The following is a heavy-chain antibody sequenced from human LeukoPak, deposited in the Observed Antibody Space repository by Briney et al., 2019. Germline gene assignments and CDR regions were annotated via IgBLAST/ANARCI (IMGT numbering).Heavy chain of an antibody. V-gene: IGHV4-59*12. CDR1: GGSISSYY. J-gene: IGHJ5*02. Sequence: PSETLSLTCTVSGGSISSYYWSWIRQPPGKGLEWVGHIYYTESSNHNPSLKSRVTMSVDTSKNQFSLRLRSVTAADTAVYYCAKDRYENSGYQNWFDPWGQGTLVTVSS. D-gene: IGHD3-22*01. CDR3: AKDRYENSGYQNWFDP. CDR2: IYYTESS.